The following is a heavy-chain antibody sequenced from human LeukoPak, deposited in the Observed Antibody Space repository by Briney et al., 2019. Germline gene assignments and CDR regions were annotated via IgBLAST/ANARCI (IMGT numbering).Heavy chain of an antibody. V-gene: IGHV3-30-3*01. CDR2: ISYDGSNK. CDR1: GFTFSSYA. CDR3: ARDLRPPPRARVTGTTCLGY. D-gene: IGHD1-7*01. J-gene: IGHJ4*02. Sequence: PGRSLRLSCAASGFTFSSYAMHWVRQAPGKGLEWVAVISYDGSNKYYADSVKGRFTISRDNSKNTLYLQMDSLRAEDTAVYYCARDLRPPPRARVTGTTCLGYWGQGTLVTVSS.